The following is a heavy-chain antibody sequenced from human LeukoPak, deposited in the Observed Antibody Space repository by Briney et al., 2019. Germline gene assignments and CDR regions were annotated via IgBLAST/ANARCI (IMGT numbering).Heavy chain of an antibody. Sequence: ASVKVSCKASGYTFTGYYMHWVRQAPGQGLEWMGWINPNSGGTNYAQKFQGWATMTRDTSISTAYMELSRLRSDDTAVYYCARALRVGYYGSGSYWAYWGQGTLVTVSS. CDR2: INPNSGGT. J-gene: IGHJ4*02. CDR3: ARALRVGYYGSGSYWAY. D-gene: IGHD3-10*01. CDR1: GYTFTGYY. V-gene: IGHV1-2*04.